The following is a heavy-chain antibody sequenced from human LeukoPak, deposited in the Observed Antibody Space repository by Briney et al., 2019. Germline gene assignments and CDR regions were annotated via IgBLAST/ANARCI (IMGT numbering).Heavy chain of an antibody. CDR1: GFTFSSYG. J-gene: IGHJ4*02. CDR3: AKEFNRGLPDY. D-gene: IGHD2-21*01. V-gene: IGHV3-30*02. Sequence: GGSLRLSCAASGFTFSSYGMHWVRQAPGKGLEWVAVIRYDGSNKYYADSVKGRFTISRDNSKNTLYLQMSSLRAEDTAVYYCAKEFNRGLPDYWGQGTLVTVPS. CDR2: IRYDGSNK.